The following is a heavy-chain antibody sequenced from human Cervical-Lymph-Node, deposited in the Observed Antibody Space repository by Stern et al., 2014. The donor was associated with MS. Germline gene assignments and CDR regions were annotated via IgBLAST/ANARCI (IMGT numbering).Heavy chain of an antibody. CDR3: ARDLGGSGWYEGFDS. V-gene: IGHV4-59*12. D-gene: IGHD6-19*01. CDR2: ISYSGSP. J-gene: IGHJ5*01. Sequence: VQLEESGPGLVKSSETLSLMCTVSGGPIGNYYWSWIRQSPGKGLEWIGDISYSGSPSSNPSLKSRVTISLDTSKKHFSVNLTSVTAADTAVYYCARDLGGSGWYEGFDSWGQGTQVIVSS. CDR1: GGPIGNYY.